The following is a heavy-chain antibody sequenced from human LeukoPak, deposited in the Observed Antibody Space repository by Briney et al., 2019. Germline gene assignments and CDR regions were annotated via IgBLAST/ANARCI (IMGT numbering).Heavy chain of an antibody. CDR3: LQSSTRDDAFDI. D-gene: IGHD1-1*01. V-gene: IGHV4-61*05. J-gene: IGHJ3*02. CDR1: GGSISSSSYY. CDR2: IYHSGST. Sequence: SETLSLTCTVSGGSISSSSYYWSWIRQPPGKGLEWIGYIYHSGSTNYNPSLKSRVTISVDTSKNQFSLKLSSVTAADTAVYYCLQSSTRDDAFDIWGQGTMVTVSS.